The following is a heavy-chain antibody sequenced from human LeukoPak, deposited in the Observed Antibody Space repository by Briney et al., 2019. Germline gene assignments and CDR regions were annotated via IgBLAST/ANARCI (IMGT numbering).Heavy chain of an antibody. D-gene: IGHD2-8*01. CDR2: IYYSGST. Sequence: SETLSLTCTVSGGSISSSSYYWGWIRQPPGKGLEWIGSIYYSGSTYYNPSLKSRVTISVDTSKNQFSLKLSSVTAADTAVYYCARGSVRGGFDPWSQGTLVTVSS. CDR1: GGSISSSSYY. J-gene: IGHJ5*02. CDR3: ARGSVRGGFDP. V-gene: IGHV4-39*07.